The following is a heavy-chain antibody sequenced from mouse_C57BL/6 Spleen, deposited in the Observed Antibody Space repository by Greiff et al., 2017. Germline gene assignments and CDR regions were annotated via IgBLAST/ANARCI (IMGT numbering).Heavy chain of an antibody. J-gene: IGHJ4*01. CDR1: GFSFNTYA. CDR2: IRSKSNNYAT. V-gene: IGHV10-1*01. CDR3: VRGLDGYYSYAMDY. D-gene: IGHD2-3*01. Sequence: EVKLVESGGGLVQPKGSLKLSCAASGFSFNTYAMNWVRQAPGKGLEWVARIRSKSNNYATYYADSVKDRFTISRDDSESMLYLQMNNLKTEDTAMYYCVRGLDGYYSYAMDYWGQGTSVTVSS.